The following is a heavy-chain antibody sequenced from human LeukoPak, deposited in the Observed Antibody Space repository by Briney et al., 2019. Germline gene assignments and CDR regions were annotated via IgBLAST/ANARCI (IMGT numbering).Heavy chain of an antibody. D-gene: IGHD2-2*01. CDR1: GFTFGDYA. CDR2: IRSKAYGGTT. Sequence: GGSLRLSCTASGFTFGDYAMSWVRQAPGKGLEWVGFIRSKAYGGTTEYAASVKGRFTISRDDSKSIAYPQMNSLKTEDTAVYYCTRDPLEVVVVPAAMYGYWGQGTLVTVSS. V-gene: IGHV3-49*04. J-gene: IGHJ4*02. CDR3: TRDPLEVVVVPAAMYGY.